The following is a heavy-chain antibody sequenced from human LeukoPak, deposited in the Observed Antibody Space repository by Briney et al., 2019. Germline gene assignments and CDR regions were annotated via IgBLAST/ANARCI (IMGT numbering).Heavy chain of an antibody. J-gene: IGHJ4*02. CDR3: ASDQEDPTILTTETIVY. D-gene: IGHD1-14*01. Sequence: ASVNLSCNASGYTFTIYGISWVRQPPAQGLEWMGWISAYSGNTNYAQEHQGRVTLTTVTSTSTASMELRSLRSDDTAMYYCASDQEDPTILTTETIVYWGEATLVTVSS. CDR1: GYTFTIYG. V-gene: IGHV1-18*01. CDR2: ISAYSGNT.